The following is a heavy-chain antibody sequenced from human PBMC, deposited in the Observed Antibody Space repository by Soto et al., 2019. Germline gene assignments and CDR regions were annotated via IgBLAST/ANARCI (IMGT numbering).Heavy chain of an antibody. J-gene: IGHJ6*02. V-gene: IGHV1-69*02. CDR3: ARDGTTGTTRPYYYYGMDV. D-gene: IGHD1-1*01. CDR1: GGTFSSYT. CDR2: IIPILGIA. Sequence: QVQLVQSGAEVKKPGSSVKVSCKASGGTFSSYTTSWVRQAPGQGLEWMGRIIPILGIANYAQKFQGRVTITADKSTSTAYMELSSLRSEDTAVYYCARDGTTGTTRPYYYYGMDVWGQGTTVTVSS.